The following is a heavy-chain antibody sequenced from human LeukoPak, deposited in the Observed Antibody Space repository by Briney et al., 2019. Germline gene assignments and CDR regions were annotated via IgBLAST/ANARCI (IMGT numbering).Heavy chain of an antibody. D-gene: IGHD3-22*01. CDR1: GFTFSSYA. J-gene: IGHJ4*02. V-gene: IGHV3-23*01. Sequence: GGSLRLSCAASGFTFSSYAMSWVRQAPGKGLEWVSAISGSGGSTYYADSVKGRFTISRDNSKNTLYLQMNSLRAEDTAVYYCAKDCPYYYDSSGYCYFDYWGQGTLVTVSS. CDR3: AKDCPYYYDSSGYCYFDY. CDR2: ISGSGGST.